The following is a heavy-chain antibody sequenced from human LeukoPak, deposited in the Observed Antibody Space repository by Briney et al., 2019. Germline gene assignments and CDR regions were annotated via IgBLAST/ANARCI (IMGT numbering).Heavy chain of an antibody. J-gene: IGHJ4*02. D-gene: IGHD1-26*01. CDR1: GITFSSYA. V-gene: IGHV3-23*01. Sequence: GGSLRLSCVASGITFSSYAMSWVRQAPGKGLEWVSGISGSSGSGRTHYIDSVKGRFIISRDNSKNTLYLQMNSLRAEDTAVYYCANSLVGATRGYWGQGTLVTVSS. CDR2: ISGSSGSGRT. CDR3: ANSLVGATRGY.